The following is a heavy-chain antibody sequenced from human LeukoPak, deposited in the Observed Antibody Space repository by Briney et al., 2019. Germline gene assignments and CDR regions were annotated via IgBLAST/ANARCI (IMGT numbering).Heavy chain of an antibody. J-gene: IGHJ4*02. V-gene: IGHV4-61*05. CDR1: GGSISSSSYY. CDR3: ARVVTFGKLLPDY. CDR2: ISNTGST. D-gene: IGHD3-10*01. Sequence: PSETLSLTCTVSGGSISSSSYYWGWIRQPPGKGLEWIGYISNTGSTNYNPSLKSRVAISVDTSKNQFSLKLISVTAADTAVYYCARVVTFGKLLPDYWGQGTLVTVSS.